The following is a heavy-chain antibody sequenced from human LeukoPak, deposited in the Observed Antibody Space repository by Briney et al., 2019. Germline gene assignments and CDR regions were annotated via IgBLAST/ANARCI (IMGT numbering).Heavy chain of an antibody. CDR2: IYSGGST. D-gene: IGHD3-22*01. Sequence: QSGGSLRLSCAASGFTLSYYAMHWVRQAPGKGLEWVSVIYSGGSTYYADSVKGRFTISRDNSKNTLYLQMNSLRAEDTAVYYCARDRRGYDSSGYHQYGMDVWGQGTTVTVSS. CDR3: ARDRRGYDSSGYHQYGMDV. V-gene: IGHV3-66*02. J-gene: IGHJ6*02. CDR1: GFTLSYYA.